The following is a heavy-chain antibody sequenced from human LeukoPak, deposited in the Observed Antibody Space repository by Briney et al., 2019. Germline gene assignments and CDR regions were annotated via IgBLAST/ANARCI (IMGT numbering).Heavy chain of an antibody. CDR1: GYTFTSYG. J-gene: IGHJ4*02. CDR2: ISAYNGNT. V-gene: IGHV1-18*01. Sequence: ASVKVSCKASGYTFTSYGISWVRQAPGQGLEWMGWISAYNGNTNYAQKLQGRATMTTDTSTSTAYMELRSLRSDDTAVYYCARGSFGVLRFLEWSGTLDYWGQGTLVTVSS. D-gene: IGHD3-3*01. CDR3: ARGSFGVLRFLEWSGTLDY.